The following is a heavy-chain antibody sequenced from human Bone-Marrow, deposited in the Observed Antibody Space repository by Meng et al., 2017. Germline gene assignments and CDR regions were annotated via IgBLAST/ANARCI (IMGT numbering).Heavy chain of an antibody. J-gene: IGHJ4*02. Sequence: EVHLVESGGGLVTPGGSLRPSCAASGFYFSNAWMSWVRQAPGRGLEWVARIKSKTDGETPDYAAPVKGRFTISRDDSKNTLYLQMHSLKTEDTAVYYCNWNDFGDYWGQGALVTVSS. CDR3: NWNDFGDY. D-gene: IGHD1-1*01. CDR1: GFYFSNAW. CDR2: IKSKTDGETP. V-gene: IGHV3-15*01.